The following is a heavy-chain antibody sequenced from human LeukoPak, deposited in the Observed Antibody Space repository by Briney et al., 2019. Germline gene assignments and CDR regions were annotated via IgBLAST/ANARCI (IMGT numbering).Heavy chain of an antibody. CDR1: GGSVSSGSYY. CDR3: ARDLVGSGYDYDYFDY. Sequence: PSETLSLTCTVSGGSVSSGSYYWSWIRQPPGKGLKWIGYIYYSGSTNYNPSLKSRVTISVDTSKNQFSLKLSSVTAADTAVYYCARDLVGSGYDYDYFDYWGQGTLVTVSS. D-gene: IGHD5-12*01. CDR2: IYYSGST. V-gene: IGHV4-61*01. J-gene: IGHJ4*02.